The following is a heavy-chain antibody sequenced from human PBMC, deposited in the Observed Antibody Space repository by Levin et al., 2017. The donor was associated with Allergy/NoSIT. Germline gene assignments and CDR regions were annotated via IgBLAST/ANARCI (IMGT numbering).Heavy chain of an antibody. J-gene: IGHJ4*01. CDR1: GFTFSDYV. CDR2: VSGGGAT. CDR3: AQEVKFGGYTYYFDN. D-gene: IGHD3-10*01. V-gene: IGHV3-23*01. Sequence: GESLKISCSTSGFTFSDYVMTWVRQPPGKGLEWVSSVSGGGATYYADSVKGRFTISRDNSVNTLYLHMNSLRTEDTAVYYCAQEVKFGGYTYYFDNWGHGTLVTVSS.